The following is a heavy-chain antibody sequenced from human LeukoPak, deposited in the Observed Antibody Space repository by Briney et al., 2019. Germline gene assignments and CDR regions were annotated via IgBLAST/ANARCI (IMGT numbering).Heavy chain of an antibody. V-gene: IGHV4-31*03. CDR3: ARLPPWFGDAFDI. CDR1: GGSISSGGYY. CDR2: IYYSGST. J-gene: IGHJ3*02. D-gene: IGHD3-10*01. Sequence: TSSETLSLTCTVSGGSISSGGYYWSWIRQHPGKGLEWIGYIYYSGSTYYNPSLKSRVTISVDTSKNQFSLKLSSVTAADTAVYYCARLPPWFGDAFDIWGQGTMVTVSS.